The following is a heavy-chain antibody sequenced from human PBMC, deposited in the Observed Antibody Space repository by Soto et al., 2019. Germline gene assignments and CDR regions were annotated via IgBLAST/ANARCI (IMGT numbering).Heavy chain of an antibody. V-gene: IGHV3-11*01. CDR3: ARDPYYYDSSGDRGSGDY. CDR2: ISSSGSTI. D-gene: IGHD3-22*01. CDR1: GFTCSDYY. Sequence: QVQLVESGGGLVKPGGSLRLSCAASGFTCSDYYMSLIRQAPGKGLEWVSYISSSGSTIYYADSVKGRFTISRHNAKNSLYLQMNSLRAEDTAVYYCARDPYYYDSSGDRGSGDYWGQGTLVTVSS. J-gene: IGHJ4*02.